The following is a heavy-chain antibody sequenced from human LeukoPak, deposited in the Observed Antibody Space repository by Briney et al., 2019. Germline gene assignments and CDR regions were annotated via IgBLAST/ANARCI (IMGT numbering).Heavy chain of an antibody. D-gene: IGHD6-19*01. CDR2: IYTRGST. CDR1: GGSISSYY. CDR3: ARGSWGIAVAGPLTR. V-gene: IGHV4-4*07. Sequence: SETLSLTCTVSGGSISSYYWSWIRQPAGKGLEWILRIYTRGSTNYNPSLKSRVTMSVDTSKNQFSLKLSSVTAADTAVYYCARGSWGIAVAGPLTRWGQGTLVTVSS. J-gene: IGHJ4*02.